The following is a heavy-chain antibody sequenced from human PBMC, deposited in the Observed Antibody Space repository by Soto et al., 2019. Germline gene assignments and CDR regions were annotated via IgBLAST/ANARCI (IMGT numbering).Heavy chain of an antibody. D-gene: IGHD2-21*02. Sequence: ASVKVSCKTSGYTFTRYYIHWVRQAPGQGLEWMGWINPNSGDTKYAQRFQGRVTMTKDTSITTAYMELTRLRSDDTAVYYCARQLAYCGGDCYTEPVDYWGQGTPVTVSS. CDR1: GYTFTRYY. CDR3: ARQLAYCGGDCYTEPVDY. CDR2: INPNSGDT. V-gene: IGHV1-2*02. J-gene: IGHJ4*02.